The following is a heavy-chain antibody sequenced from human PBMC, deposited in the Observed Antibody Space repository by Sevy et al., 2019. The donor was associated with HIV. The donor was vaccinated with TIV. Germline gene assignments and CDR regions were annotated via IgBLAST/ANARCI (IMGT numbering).Heavy chain of an antibody. V-gene: IGHV5-51*01. Sequence: GESLKISCKDSGNSFTSYWIGWVRQMPGKGLEWMGIIYPGDFDTRYSPSFQGQVTISVDKSISTAYLQWSSLKASDTAMYHCASDRIVGASYGFNIWGQGTMVTVSS. CDR3: ASDRIVGASYGFNI. J-gene: IGHJ3*02. CDR1: GNSFTSYW. CDR2: IYPGDFDT. D-gene: IGHD1-26*01.